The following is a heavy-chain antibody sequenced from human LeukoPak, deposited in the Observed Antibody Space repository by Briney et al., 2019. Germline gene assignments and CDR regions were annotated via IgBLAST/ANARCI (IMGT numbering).Heavy chain of an antibody. Sequence: GGSLRLSCAASGFTVSSNYMSWVRQAPGKGLEWVSVIYSGGSTYYADSVKGRFTISRDNSKNTLYLQVNSLRAEDTAVYYCAITVDCRATTDCYSYFHHWGQGTLVTVSS. CDR3: AITVDCRATTDCYSYFHH. V-gene: IGHV3-53*01. CDR2: IYSGGST. J-gene: IGHJ1*01. D-gene: IGHD2-21*02. CDR1: GFTVSSNY.